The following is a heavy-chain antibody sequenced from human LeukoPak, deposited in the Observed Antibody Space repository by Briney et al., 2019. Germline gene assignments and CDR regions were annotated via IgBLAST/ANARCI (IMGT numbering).Heavy chain of an antibody. CDR2: IYTSGST. CDR3: ARGLEVGADRALDY. CDR1: GGPISSYY. D-gene: IGHD1-1*01. J-gene: IGHJ4*02. Sequence: SETLSLTCTVSGGPISSYYWSWIRQPVGKGLEWIGRIYTSGSTNYNPSLKSRVTRSVDTSKNQFSVKVNSVTAADTAVYYCARGLEVGADRALDYWGQGTLVTVSS. V-gene: IGHV4-4*07.